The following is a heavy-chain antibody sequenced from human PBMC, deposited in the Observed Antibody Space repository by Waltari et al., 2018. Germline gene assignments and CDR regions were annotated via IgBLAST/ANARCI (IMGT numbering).Heavy chain of an antibody. D-gene: IGHD3-10*01. CDR1: GSNFDTQW. Sequence: EVQLVQSEAEVKRPGESLKISCKTSGSNFDTQWIGWVRQRPGKGLEWIGIIYPQDSETLYSPSFEGQVTISVDKSIRTAYLEWDSLKASDTAFYFCARHGVVRITTIWFGPWGQGTSVTVSS. CDR3: ARHGVVRITTIWFGP. CDR2: IYPQDSET. J-gene: IGHJ5*02. V-gene: IGHV5-51*01.